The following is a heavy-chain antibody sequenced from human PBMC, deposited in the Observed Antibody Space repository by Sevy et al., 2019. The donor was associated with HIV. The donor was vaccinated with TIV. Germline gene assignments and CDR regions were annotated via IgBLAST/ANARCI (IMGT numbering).Heavy chain of an antibody. CDR3: AKLPESIGSHNFPDFDY. J-gene: IGHJ4*02. Sequence: GGSLRLSCAASGFTFSSYGMHWVRQAPGKGLEWVAVISYDGSNKYYADSVKGRFTISRDYSKNTLYLQMNSLRAEDTAVYYCAKLPESIGSHNFPDFDYWGQGTLVTVSS. CDR2: ISYDGSNK. D-gene: IGHD1-1*01. CDR1: GFTFSSYG. V-gene: IGHV3-30*18.